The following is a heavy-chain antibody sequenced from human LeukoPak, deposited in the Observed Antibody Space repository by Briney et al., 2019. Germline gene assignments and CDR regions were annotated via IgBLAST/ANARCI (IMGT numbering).Heavy chain of an antibody. Sequence: SQTLSLTCAVSGGSISSGGYSWSWIRQPPGKGLEWIGYIYHSGSTYYNPSLKSRVTISVDRSKNQFSLKLSSVTAADTAGDYRARHSSGWYTGVFDIGAQGTMVTVSS. J-gene: IGHJ3*02. D-gene: IGHD6-19*01. CDR2: IYHSGST. V-gene: IGHV4-30-2*01. CDR3: ARHSSGWYTGVFDI. CDR1: GGSISSGGYS.